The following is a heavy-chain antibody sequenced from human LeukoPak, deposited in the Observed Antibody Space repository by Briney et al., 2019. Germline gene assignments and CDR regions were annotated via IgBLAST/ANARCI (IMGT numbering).Heavy chain of an antibody. CDR3: ATRYSYGFYYFDY. J-gene: IGHJ4*02. CDR1: GYTLTELS. D-gene: IGHD5-18*01. Sequence: GASVKVSCKVSGYTLTELSMHWVRQAPGKGLEWMGGFDPEDGETIYAQKFQGRVTMTEDTSTDTAYMELSSLRSEDTAVYYSATRYSYGFYYFDYWGQGTLVTVSS. CDR2: FDPEDGET. V-gene: IGHV1-24*01.